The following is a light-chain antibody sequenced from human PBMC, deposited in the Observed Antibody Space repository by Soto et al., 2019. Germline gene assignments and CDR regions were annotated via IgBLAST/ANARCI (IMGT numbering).Light chain of an antibody. CDR3: SSYTSSTTHYV. J-gene: IGLJ1*01. V-gene: IGLV2-18*02. CDR1: SSDVGSYNR. CDR2: EVS. Sequence: QSALTQPPSVSGSPGQSVTISCTGTSSDVGSYNRVAWYQQPPGTAPKLMIYEVSNRPSGVPDRFSGSKSGNTASLTISGLQAEDRGDYYCSSYTSSTTHYVFGTGPKLTVL.